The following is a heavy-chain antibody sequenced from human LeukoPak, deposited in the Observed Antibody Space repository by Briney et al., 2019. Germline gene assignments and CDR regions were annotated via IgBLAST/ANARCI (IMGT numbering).Heavy chain of an antibody. CDR1: GGTFNNSA. CDR3: ARDVHGDYGSGWFDP. J-gene: IGHJ5*02. D-gene: IGHD4-17*01. CDR2: IMPLFGTA. V-gene: IGHV1-69*05. Sequence: ASVKVSCKTSGGTFNNSAISWVRQAPGQGLEWLGGIMPLFGTAGYAQKFQGRVTITKYESTRTVYLELTSLTSDDTAVYYCARDVHGDYGSGWFDPWGQGTLVSVSS.